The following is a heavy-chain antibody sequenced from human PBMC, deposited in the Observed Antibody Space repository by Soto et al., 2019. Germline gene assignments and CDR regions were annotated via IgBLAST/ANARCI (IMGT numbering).Heavy chain of an antibody. J-gene: IGHJ4*02. Sequence: SQTLSLTCGISGDSVSSTSAAWNWIRQSPSRGLEWLGRTFYRSKWYAEYAVSVKGRIAINPDTSKNQFSLQLNSLTPEDAAVYYCTRNGGWSFDYWGQGTLVTVS. CDR3: TRNGGWSFDY. V-gene: IGHV6-1*01. CDR2: TFYRSKWYA. D-gene: IGHD6-19*01. CDR1: GDSVSSTSAA.